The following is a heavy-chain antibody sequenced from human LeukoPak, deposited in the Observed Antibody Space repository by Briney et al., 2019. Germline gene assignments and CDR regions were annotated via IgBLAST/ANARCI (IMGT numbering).Heavy chain of an antibody. CDR2: IYTSGST. CDR3: ARDGRGSSWEEDYYYYYMDV. Sequence: PSETLSLTCTVSGGSISSYYWSWIRQPAGKGLEWIGRIYTSGSTNYNPSLKSRVTISVDTSKNQFSLKLSSVTAADTAVYYCARDGRGSSWEEDYYYYYMDVWGKGTTVTVSS. J-gene: IGHJ6*03. V-gene: IGHV4-4*07. CDR1: GGSISSYY. D-gene: IGHD6-13*01.